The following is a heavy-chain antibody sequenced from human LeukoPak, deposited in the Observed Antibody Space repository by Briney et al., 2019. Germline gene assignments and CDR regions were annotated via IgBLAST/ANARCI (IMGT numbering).Heavy chain of an antibody. V-gene: IGHV3-30*18. CDR2: ITDDGSDK. J-gene: IGHJ3*01. CDR3: AKESNAFDV. Sequence: GRSLRLSCAASGFTFSTFHMHWVRQAPGKGLEWVALITDDGSDKYHADSVKGRFTASSDNSKSTLFLQMNSLRAEDTAVYYRAKESNAFDVWGQGTMVTVSS. CDR1: GFTFSTFH.